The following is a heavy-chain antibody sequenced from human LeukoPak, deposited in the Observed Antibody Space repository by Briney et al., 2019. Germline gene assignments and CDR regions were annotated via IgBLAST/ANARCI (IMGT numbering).Heavy chain of an antibody. V-gene: IGHV3-48*01. CDR2: ISSSSSTI. CDR3: ARDHRVAGATGSSDY. J-gene: IGHJ4*02. Sequence: PGGSLRLSCAASGFTFSSYSMNWVRQAPGKGLEWVSYISSSSSTIYYADSVKGRFTISRDNAKNSLYLQMNSLRAEDTAVYYCARDHRVAGATGSSDYWGQGTLVTVSS. D-gene: IGHD1-26*01. CDR1: GFTFSSYS.